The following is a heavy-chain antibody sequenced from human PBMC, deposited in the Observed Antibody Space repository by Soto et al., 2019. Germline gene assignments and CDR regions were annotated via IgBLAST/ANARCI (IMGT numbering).Heavy chain of an antibody. D-gene: IGHD3-22*01. V-gene: IGHV3-21*02. CDR3: ARYDSSGYYWPYYYYGMDV. CDR1: GFTFSTYS. CDR2: ISSSSSYI. J-gene: IGHJ6*02. Sequence: EVQLLESGGGLVKPGGSLRLSCAASGFTFSTYSMNWVRQAPGKGLEWVSSISSSSSYIYYADSVKGRFTISRDNAKNSLYLQMNSLRAEDTAVYYCARYDSSGYYWPYYYYGMDVWGHGTTVTVSS.